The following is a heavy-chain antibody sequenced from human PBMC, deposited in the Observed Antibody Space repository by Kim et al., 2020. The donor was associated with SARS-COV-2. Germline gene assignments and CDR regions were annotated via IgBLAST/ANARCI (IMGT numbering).Heavy chain of an antibody. CDR2: T. J-gene: IGHJ4*02. Sequence: TTYNPSLNSRVTISVDTSKTQFSLKLSSVTAADTAVYYCARDPGSGSYNVWGQGTLVTVSS. CDR3: ARDPGSGSYNV. D-gene: IGHD3-10*01. V-gene: IGHV4-34*09.